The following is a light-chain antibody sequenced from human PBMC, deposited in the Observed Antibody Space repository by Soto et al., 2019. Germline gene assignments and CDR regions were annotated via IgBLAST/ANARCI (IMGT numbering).Light chain of an antibody. CDR3: SSYAGSSNV. CDR1: SSDVGSYNL. V-gene: IGLV2-14*02. J-gene: IGLJ1*01. CDR2: EGS. Sequence: QSALTQPASVSGSPGQSITISCTGTSSDVGSYNLVSWYQQHPGKAPKLIIYEGSKRPSGVPDRFSGSKSGNTASLTVSGLQAEDEADYYCSSYAGSSNVFGTGTKVTVL.